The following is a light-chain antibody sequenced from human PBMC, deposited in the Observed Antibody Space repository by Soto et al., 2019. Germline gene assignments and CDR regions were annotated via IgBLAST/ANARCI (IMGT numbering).Light chain of an antibody. V-gene: IGKV3-15*01. CDR3: QQYNNWSWT. CDR2: GAS. CDR1: QSISSN. J-gene: IGKJ1*01. Sequence: EIVMTQSPDTLSVSPGERATLSCRASQSISSNLACYLQKVRQAPRLLIYGASTRAPGISARFSGSGSGTEFTLTISSLQSEDFAIYYCQQYNNWSWTFGQGTKVDI.